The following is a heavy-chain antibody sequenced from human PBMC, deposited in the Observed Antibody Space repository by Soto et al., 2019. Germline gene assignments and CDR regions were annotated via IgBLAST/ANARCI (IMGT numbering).Heavy chain of an antibody. CDR1: GFTFGNAW. Sequence: GGSLRLSCAASGFTFGNAWMNWVRQAPGKGLGWVGRIKSKTDGGTTDYAAPAKGRFTISRDDSKNTLYLQMNSLKTEDTAVYYCTTPSSSSGWWMFDYWGQGTLVTVSS. D-gene: IGHD6-19*01. V-gene: IGHV3-15*07. CDR3: TTPSSSSGWWMFDY. CDR2: IKSKTDGGTT. J-gene: IGHJ4*02.